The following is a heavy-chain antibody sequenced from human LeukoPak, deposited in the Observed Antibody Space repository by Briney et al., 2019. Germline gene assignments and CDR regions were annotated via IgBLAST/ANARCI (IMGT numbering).Heavy chain of an antibody. D-gene: IGHD3-22*01. CDR2: IYYSGST. CDR1: GFTFSDYS. Sequence: GSLRLSCAASGFTFSDYSMNWVRQAPGKGLEWIGYIYYSGSTNYNPSLKSRVTISVDTSKNQFSLKLSSVTAADTAVYYCASLDYDSSGYASDYWGQGTLVTVSS. J-gene: IGHJ4*02. V-gene: IGHV4-59*01. CDR3: ASLDYDSSGYASDY.